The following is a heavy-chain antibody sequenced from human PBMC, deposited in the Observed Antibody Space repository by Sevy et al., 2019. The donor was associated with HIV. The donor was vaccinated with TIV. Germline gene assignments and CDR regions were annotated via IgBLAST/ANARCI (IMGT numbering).Heavy chain of an antibody. D-gene: IGHD3-22*01. CDR2: ISGSGGST. Sequence: GSLRLSCAASGFTFSTYALSWVRQAPGKGLDWVSAISGSGGSTYYADSVKGRFSISRDNSKNTLYLQMNSLRAEDTALYYCATDRTYDSGGYHDYWGQGTLVTVSS. J-gene: IGHJ4*02. CDR3: ATDRTYDSGGYHDY. CDR1: GFTFSTYA. V-gene: IGHV3-23*01.